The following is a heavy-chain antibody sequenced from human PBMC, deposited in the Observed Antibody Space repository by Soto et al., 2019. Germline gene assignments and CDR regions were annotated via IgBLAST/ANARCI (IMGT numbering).Heavy chain of an antibody. Sequence: ASVKVCCKASGYTYTSYGSSWVRQAPGQGLEWMGWISAYNGNTNYAQKLQGRVTMTTDTSTSTAYMELRSLRSDDTAVYYCAASTSRTYYYDSSGYTWDYWGQGTLVTVSS. CDR2: ISAYNGNT. D-gene: IGHD3-22*01. V-gene: IGHV1-18*01. CDR3: AASTSRTYYYDSSGYTWDY. J-gene: IGHJ4*02. CDR1: GYTYTSYG.